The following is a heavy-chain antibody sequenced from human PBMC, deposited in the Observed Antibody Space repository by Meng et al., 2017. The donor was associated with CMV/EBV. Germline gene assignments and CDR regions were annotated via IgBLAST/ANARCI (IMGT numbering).Heavy chain of an antibody. CDR1: GGSISSYY. J-gene: IGHJ4*02. V-gene: IGHV4-4*07. D-gene: IGHD2-15*01. CDR2: IYTSGST. Sequence: VQQQESGPGLVKPSESLSLTCTVSGGSISSYYWSWIRQPAGKRLEWIGRIYTSGSTNYNPSLKSRVTMSVDTSKNQFSLKLSSVTAADTAVYYCARAAVDLSKDYFDYWGQGTLVTVSS. CDR3: ARAAVDLSKDYFDY.